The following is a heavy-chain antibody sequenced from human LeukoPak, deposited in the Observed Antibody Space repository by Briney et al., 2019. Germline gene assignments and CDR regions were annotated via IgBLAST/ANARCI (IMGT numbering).Heavy chain of an antibody. V-gene: IGHV4-59*01. CDR2: IYYNGST. D-gene: IGHD2-15*01. Sequence: SETLSLTCTASGDSISYYYWSWIRQSPGKGLEWIGYIYYNGSTNYNPSLKSRVTISVDMSKNQFSLKVTSVTAADTAIYYCARKGGHFDYWGQGTLVTVSS. CDR3: ARKGGHFDY. J-gene: IGHJ4*02. CDR1: GDSISYYY.